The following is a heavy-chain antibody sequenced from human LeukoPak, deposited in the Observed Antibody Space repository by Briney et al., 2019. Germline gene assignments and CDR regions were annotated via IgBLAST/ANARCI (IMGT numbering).Heavy chain of an antibody. CDR3: AKDGVLNYYDSSGYYDY. V-gene: IGHV3-23*01. CDR1: GFTFSSYA. CDR2: ISGSGGST. D-gene: IGHD3-22*01. Sequence: GGSLRLSCAASGFTFSSYAMSWVRQAPGKGLEWVSAISGSGGSTYYADSGKGRFTISTDNSKNTLYLQMNSLRAEDTAVYYCAKDGVLNYYDSSGYYDYWGQGTLVTVSS. J-gene: IGHJ4*02.